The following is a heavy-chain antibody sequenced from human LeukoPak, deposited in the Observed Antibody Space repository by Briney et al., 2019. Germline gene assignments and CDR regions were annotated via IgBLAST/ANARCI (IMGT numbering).Heavy chain of an antibody. V-gene: IGHV3-23*01. CDR2: ISGSGGST. Sequence: GGSLRLSCAASGFTFSSYAMNWVRQAPGKGLEWVSAISGSGGSTYYADSVKGRFTISRDTSKNTLYLQMNSLRAEDTAVYYCAKDLKVAATTIPNNYFDYWGQGTLVTVSS. D-gene: IGHD2-15*01. CDR1: GFTFSSYA. J-gene: IGHJ4*02. CDR3: AKDLKVAATTIPNNYFDY.